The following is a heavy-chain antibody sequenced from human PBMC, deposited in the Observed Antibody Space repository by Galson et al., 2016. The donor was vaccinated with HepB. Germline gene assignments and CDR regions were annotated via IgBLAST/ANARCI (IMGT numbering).Heavy chain of an antibody. CDR2: IDWDDDK. J-gene: IGHJ4*02. CDR3: ARISDYRWLPGY. CDR1: GFSLSTSGMR. V-gene: IGHV2-70*04. D-gene: IGHD5-24*01. Sequence: PALVKPTQTLTLTCTFSGFSLSTSGMRVAWIRQPPGKALEWLARIDWDDDKLYSTSLQTRPTISQDTSKAQVVLTMTNMGPGDTATDYCARISDYRWLPGYWGQATLVTVSS.